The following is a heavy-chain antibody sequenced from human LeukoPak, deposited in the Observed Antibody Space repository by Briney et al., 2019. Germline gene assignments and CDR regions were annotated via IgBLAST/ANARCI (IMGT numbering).Heavy chain of an antibody. CDR2: IYTSGST. Sequence: SETLSLTCTVSGGSISSYYWSWIRQPAGKGLEWIGRIYTSGSTNYNPSLKSRVTMSVDTSKNQFSLKLSSVTAADTAVYYCARGLLYYPKKGNYYYYYMDVWGKGTTVTVSS. J-gene: IGHJ6*03. CDR3: ARGLLYYPKKGNYYYYYMDV. CDR1: GGSISSYY. D-gene: IGHD2-8*01. V-gene: IGHV4-4*07.